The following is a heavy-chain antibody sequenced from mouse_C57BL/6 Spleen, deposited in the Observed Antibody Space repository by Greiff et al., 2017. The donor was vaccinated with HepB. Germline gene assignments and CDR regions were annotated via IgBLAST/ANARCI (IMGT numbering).Heavy chain of an antibody. V-gene: IGHV2-4*01. Sequence: VKLVESGPGLVQPSQSLSITCTVSGFSLTSYGVHWVRQPPGKGLEWLGVIWSGGSTDYNAAFISRLSISKDNSKSQVFFKMNSLQADDTAIYYCAKEDYYYGSSYAMDYWGQGTSVTVSS. J-gene: IGHJ4*01. CDR2: IWSGGST. CDR1: GFSLTSYG. D-gene: IGHD1-1*01. CDR3: AKEDYYYGSSYAMDY.